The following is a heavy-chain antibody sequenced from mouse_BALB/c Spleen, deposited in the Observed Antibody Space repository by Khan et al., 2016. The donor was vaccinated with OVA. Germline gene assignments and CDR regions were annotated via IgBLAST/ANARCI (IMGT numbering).Heavy chain of an antibody. CDR2: ISTYSGNT. V-gene: IGHV1S137*01. J-gene: IGHJ2*01. CDR3: ARPACDGYCDY. D-gene: IGHD2-3*01. CDR1: GYTFTDYA. Sequence: QVQLKESGPELVRPGVSVKISCTGSGYTFTDYAMDWVKQSHAKSLEWIGLISTYSGNTNYNQKFWGKATMTVDKSSSTAYMELARLTSEASAIFYCARPACDGYCDYGGQGTTLTVSS.